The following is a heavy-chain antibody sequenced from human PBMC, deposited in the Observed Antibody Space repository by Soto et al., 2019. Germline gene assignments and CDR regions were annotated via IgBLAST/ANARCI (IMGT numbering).Heavy chain of an antibody. D-gene: IGHD3-22*01. CDR1: GGSISSGDYY. J-gene: IGHJ4*02. V-gene: IGHV4-30-4*01. Sequence: SETLSLTCTVSGGSISSGDYYWSWIRQPPGKGLEWIGYIYYSGSTYYNPSLKSRVTISVDTSKNQFSLKLSSVTAADTAVYYCARGADYYDSSGYYRPFDYWGQGTLVTVSS. CDR2: IYYSGST. CDR3: ARGADYYDSSGYYRPFDY.